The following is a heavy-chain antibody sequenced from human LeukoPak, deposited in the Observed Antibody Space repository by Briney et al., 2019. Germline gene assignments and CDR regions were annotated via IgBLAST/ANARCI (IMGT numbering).Heavy chain of an antibody. Sequence: SETLSLTCTVSGGSISSYYWSWIRQPPGKGLEWIGCIYYSGSTNYNPSLKSRVTISVDTSKNQFSLKLSSVTAADTAVYYCARDSNSSGWYSYWGQGTLVTVSS. D-gene: IGHD6-19*01. CDR2: IYYSGST. CDR1: GGSISSYY. V-gene: IGHV4-59*01. J-gene: IGHJ4*02. CDR3: ARDSNSSGWYSY.